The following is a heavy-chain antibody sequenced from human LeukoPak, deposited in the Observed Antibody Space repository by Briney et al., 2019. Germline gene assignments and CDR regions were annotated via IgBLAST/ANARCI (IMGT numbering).Heavy chain of an antibody. J-gene: IGHJ4*02. CDR1: GFTVSSNY. CDR2: IYSGGST. D-gene: IGHD3-3*01. Sequence: GGSLRLSCAASGFTVSSNYMSWVRQAPGKGLERVSVIYSGGSTYYVDSVKGRFTISRDNSKNTLYLQMNSLRAEDTAVYYCARTVYDFWSGYYYFDYWGQGTLVTVSS. V-gene: IGHV3-66*02. CDR3: ARTVYDFWSGYYYFDY.